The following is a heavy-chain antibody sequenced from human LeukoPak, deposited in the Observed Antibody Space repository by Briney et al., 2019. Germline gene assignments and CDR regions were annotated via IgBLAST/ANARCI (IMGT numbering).Heavy chain of an antibody. CDR3: AREPHKGWLRSIDY. CDR2: IYYSGST. Sequence: PSQTLSLTCAVSGGSINSGDYYWSWIRQPPGKGLEWIGYIYYSGSTYYNPSLKSRVTISVDTSKNQFSLKLSSVTAADTALYYCAREPHKGWLRSIDYWGQGTLVTVSS. J-gene: IGHJ4*02. CDR1: GGSINSGDYY. V-gene: IGHV4-30-4*08. D-gene: IGHD5-12*01.